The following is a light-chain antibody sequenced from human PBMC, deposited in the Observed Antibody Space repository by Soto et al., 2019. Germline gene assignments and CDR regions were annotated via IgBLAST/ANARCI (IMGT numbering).Light chain of an antibody. CDR3: SSYTSNNTGV. J-gene: IGLJ1*01. CDR2: EVS. Sequence: QSVLTQPASVSGSPGQSITISCTGTSSDVGSYTFVSWYQQHPGKAPKLLIFEVSNRPSGVSNRFSGSKSGNTASLIISGLQAEDEADYYCSSYTSNNTGVFGTGTKLTVL. V-gene: IGLV2-14*01. CDR1: SSDVGSYTF.